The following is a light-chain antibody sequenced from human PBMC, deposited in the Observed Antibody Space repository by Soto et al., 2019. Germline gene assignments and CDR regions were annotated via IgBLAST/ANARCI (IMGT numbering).Light chain of an antibody. CDR3: CSYTDGSSLL. CDR2: EVS. J-gene: IGLJ3*02. Sequence: QSVLTQPASVSGSPGQSVTISCTGTTSDVGGYISVSWYQQHPGKAPKLMIYEVSNRPSGVSNRFSGSKSGDTASLTISGLQAEDEADYYCCSYTDGSSLLFGGGTKVTVL. CDR1: TSDVGGYIS. V-gene: IGLV2-14*01.